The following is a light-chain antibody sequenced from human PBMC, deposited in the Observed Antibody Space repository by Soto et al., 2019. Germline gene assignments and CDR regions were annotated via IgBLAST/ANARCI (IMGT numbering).Light chain of an antibody. CDR2: LNGDGSH. Sequence: QSVLTQSPSASASLGASVKVTCTLSSGHSSYAIAWHQQQPEKGPRYLMKLNGDGSHNKGDGIPDRFSGSSSGAERYLTLSSLQSEDEADYYCQTWGTGTVVFGGGTKLTVL. CDR1: SGHSSYA. CDR3: QTWGTGTVV. V-gene: IGLV4-69*01. J-gene: IGLJ2*01.